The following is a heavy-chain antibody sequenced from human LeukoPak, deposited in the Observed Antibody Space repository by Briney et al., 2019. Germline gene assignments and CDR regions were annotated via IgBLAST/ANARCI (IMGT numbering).Heavy chain of an antibody. Sequence: ASVNVSCKASGYTFTGLYMHWVLQAPGQGLEWMGWISPNSGGTNYAQKFQGRVTMTRDTSISIAYMELSRLTSDDTAVYYCARARYSSGWYPFDYWGQGTLVTVSS. CDR1: GYTFTGLY. V-gene: IGHV1-2*02. D-gene: IGHD6-19*01. CDR2: ISPNSGGT. CDR3: ARARYSSGWYPFDY. J-gene: IGHJ4*02.